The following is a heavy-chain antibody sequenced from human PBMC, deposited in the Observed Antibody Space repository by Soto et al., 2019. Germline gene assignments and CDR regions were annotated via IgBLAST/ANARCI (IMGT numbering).Heavy chain of an antibody. CDR2: IYYSGAT. D-gene: IGHD3-10*01. CDR1: GGSIRSGGYY. J-gene: IGHJ5*02. CDR3: ARFTRYGSTNNWFDP. Sequence: SETLSLTCTVSGGSIRSGGYYWSWIRQSPEKGLEWIGYIYYSGATYYNPSLKSRVTILIDKSNNQVSLKLSSVTAADTAVYYCARFTRYGSTNNWFDPWGQGTLVTVS. V-gene: IGHV4-31*03.